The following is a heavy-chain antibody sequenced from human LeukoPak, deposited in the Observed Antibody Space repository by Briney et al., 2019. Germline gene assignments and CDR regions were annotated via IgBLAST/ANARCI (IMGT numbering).Heavy chain of an antibody. CDR1: GHTFSSYS. D-gene: IGHD1-26*01. V-gene: IGHV3-48*02. Sequence: GGSLRLSCAASGHTFSSYSMSWVRQAPGKGLERVAYISSSSSTIYYADSVKGRFTISRDNAKNSLYLQMNSLRDEDTAVYYCARVMDSGSYYSVDYWGQGTLVTVSS. CDR3: ARVMDSGSYYSVDY. CDR2: ISSSSSTI. J-gene: IGHJ4*02.